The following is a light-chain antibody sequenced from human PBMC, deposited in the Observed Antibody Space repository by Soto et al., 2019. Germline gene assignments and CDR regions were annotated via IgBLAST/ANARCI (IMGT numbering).Light chain of an antibody. CDR1: QSVSSY. V-gene: IGKV3-11*01. J-gene: IGKJ1*01. Sequence: EIVLTQSPATLSLSPGERATLSCRASQSVSSYLAWYQQKPGQAPRLLIYDASNRATCIPARFSGSGSGTDFTLTISSLEPEDFAVYYCQQRSNWLGTFGQGTKVEIK. CDR2: DAS. CDR3: QQRSNWLGT.